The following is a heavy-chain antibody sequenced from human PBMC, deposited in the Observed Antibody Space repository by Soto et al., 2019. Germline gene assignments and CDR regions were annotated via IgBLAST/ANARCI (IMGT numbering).Heavy chain of an antibody. Sequence: ASVKVSCKASGGTFSSYAISWVRQAPGQGLEWMGGIIPIFGTANYAQKFQGRVTITADESTSTAYMELSSLRSEDTAVYYCVIYRQLDATNWFDPWGQGTLVTVSS. CDR1: GGTFSSYA. V-gene: IGHV1-69*13. CDR3: VIYRQLDATNWFDP. D-gene: IGHD3-16*02. J-gene: IGHJ5*02. CDR2: IIPIFGTA.